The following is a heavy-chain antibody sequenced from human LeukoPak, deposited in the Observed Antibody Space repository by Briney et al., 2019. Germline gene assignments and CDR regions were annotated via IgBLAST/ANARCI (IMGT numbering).Heavy chain of an antibody. V-gene: IGHV4-59*08. D-gene: IGHD3-10*01. CDR3: AMVRGATFDY. CDR1: GGSISSYY. J-gene: IGHJ4*02. Sequence: PSETLCLTCTVSGGSISSYYWSWIRQPPGKGLEWIGYIYYSGSTNYNPSLKSRVTISVDTSKNQFSLKLSSVTAADTAVYYCAMVRGATFDYWGQGTLVTVSS. CDR2: IYYSGST.